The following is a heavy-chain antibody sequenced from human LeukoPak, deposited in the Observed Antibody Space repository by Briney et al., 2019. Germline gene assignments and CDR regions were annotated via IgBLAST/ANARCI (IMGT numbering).Heavy chain of an antibody. Sequence: ASVQVSCKASGYTFTGYYMHWVRQAPGQGLEWMGWINPNSGGTNYAQKFQGRVTMTRDTSISTAYMELSRLRSDDTAVYYCARNPPVYSSSWTFDYWVQGTLVTVSS. CDR2: INPNSGGT. CDR3: ARNPPVYSSSWTFDY. V-gene: IGHV1-2*02. CDR1: GYTFTGYY. J-gene: IGHJ4*02. D-gene: IGHD6-13*01.